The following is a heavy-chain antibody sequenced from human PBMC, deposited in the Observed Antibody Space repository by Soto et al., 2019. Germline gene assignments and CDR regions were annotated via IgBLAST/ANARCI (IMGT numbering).Heavy chain of an antibody. CDR1: GGTFSSYA. V-gene: IGHV1-69*01. Sequence: QVQLVQSGAEVKKPGSSVKVSCKASGGTFSSYAISWVRQAPGQGLEWMGGIIPIFGTANYAQKFQGRVTITADESTSTAYLELSSLRSEDTAVYYCARAPQRCSGCRCYSGASPGAFDIWGQGTMVTVSS. D-gene: IGHD2-15*01. CDR2: IIPIFGTA. CDR3: ARAPQRCSGCRCYSGASPGAFDI. J-gene: IGHJ3*02.